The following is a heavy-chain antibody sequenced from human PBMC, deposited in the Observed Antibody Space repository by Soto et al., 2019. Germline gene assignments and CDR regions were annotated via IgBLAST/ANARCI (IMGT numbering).Heavy chain of an antibody. J-gene: IGHJ4*02. D-gene: IGHD5-18*01. CDR2: IYYSGST. CDR1: GGSISSSSYY. Sequence: SETLSLTCTVSGGSISSSSYYWGWIRQPPGKGLEWIGSIYYSGSTYYNPSLKSRVTISVDTSKNQFSLKLSSVTAADTAVYYCASGGGGLWQPFDYWGQGTLVTVSS. V-gene: IGHV4-39*01. CDR3: ASGGGGLWQPFDY.